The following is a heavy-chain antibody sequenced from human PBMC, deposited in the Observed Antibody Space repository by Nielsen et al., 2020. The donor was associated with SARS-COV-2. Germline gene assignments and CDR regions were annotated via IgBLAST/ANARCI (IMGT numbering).Heavy chain of an antibody. CDR2: INAGNGNT. Sequence: APVKVSCKASGYTFTSYAMHWVRQAPGQRLEWMGWINAGNGNTKYSQKFQGRVTITRDTSASTAYMELSSLRSEDTAVYYCASSGPYDILTGYYSYYYMDVWGKGTTVTVSS. V-gene: IGHV1-3*01. J-gene: IGHJ6*03. D-gene: IGHD3-9*01. CDR3: ASSGPYDILTGYYSYYYMDV. CDR1: GYTFTSYA.